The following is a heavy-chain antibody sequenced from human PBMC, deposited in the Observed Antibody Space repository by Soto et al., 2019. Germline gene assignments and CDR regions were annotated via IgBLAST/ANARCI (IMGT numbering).Heavy chain of an antibody. V-gene: IGHV3-30*18. Sequence: GGSLRLSCAASGFTFSSYGMHWVRQAPGKGLEWVAVISYDGSNKYYADSVKGRFTISRDNSKNTLYLQMNSLRAEDTAVYYCAKGDIVVVPAKGYYGMDVWGQGTTVTVSS. J-gene: IGHJ6*02. CDR2: ISYDGSNK. CDR3: AKGDIVVVPAKGYYGMDV. CDR1: GFTFSSYG. D-gene: IGHD2-2*01.